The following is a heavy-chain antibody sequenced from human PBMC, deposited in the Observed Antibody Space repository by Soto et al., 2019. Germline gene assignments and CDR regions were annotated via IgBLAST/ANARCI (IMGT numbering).Heavy chain of an antibody. V-gene: IGHV1-69*08. Sequence: QVQLVQSGAEVKKPGSSVKVSCKASGGTFSSYTISWVRQAPGQGLEWMGRIIPILGIANYAQKFQGRVTITADKSTSTAYMELSSLRSEDTAVYYCVRDLTEASRAFDIWGQGTMVTVSS. CDR1: GGTFSSYT. J-gene: IGHJ3*02. D-gene: IGHD2-2*01. CDR3: VRDLTEASRAFDI. CDR2: IIPILGIA.